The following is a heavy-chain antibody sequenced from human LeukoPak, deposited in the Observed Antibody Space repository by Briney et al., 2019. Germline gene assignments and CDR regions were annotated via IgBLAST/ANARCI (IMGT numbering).Heavy chain of an antibody. J-gene: IGHJ4*02. CDR1: GGSFSKYY. D-gene: IGHD3-16*02. CDR2: INHTGST. Sequence: SETLSLTCAVSGGSFSKYYWSWVRQPPGKGAEWIGDINHTGSTKYNTSLKSRVTIAMDTSKTQFSLKLSSVTAADTAVYFCARALPFDYVWGSYRSDTKTTFDYWGQGTLVTVSS. V-gene: IGHV4-34*01. CDR3: ARALPFDYVWGSYRSDTKTTFDY.